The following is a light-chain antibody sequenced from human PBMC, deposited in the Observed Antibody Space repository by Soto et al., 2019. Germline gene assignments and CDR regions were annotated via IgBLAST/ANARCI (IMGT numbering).Light chain of an antibody. J-gene: IGKJ2*01. CDR3: QHYNNWHFT. CDR2: GAS. Sequence: EIVMTQSPATLSVSLGERATLSCRASQSVSSNFAWYKQKPGQPPSLLIYGASARATGIPARFSGSGSGTEFTLTISSLQSEDFAVYYCQHYNNWHFTFGQGTKLEIK. CDR1: QSVSSN. V-gene: IGKV3-15*01.